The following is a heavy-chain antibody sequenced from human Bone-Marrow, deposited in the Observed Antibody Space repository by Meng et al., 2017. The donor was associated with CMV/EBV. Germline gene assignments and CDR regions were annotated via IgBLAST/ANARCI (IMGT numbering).Heavy chain of an antibody. V-gene: IGHV4-59*01. CDR1: GGSISSYY. D-gene: IGHD1-7*01. CDR2: IYYSGST. J-gene: IGHJ6*02. CDR3: ARGQTGTRYYYYYYGMDV. Sequence: SETLSLTCTVSGGSISSYYWSWIRQPPGKGLERIGYIYYSGSTNYNPSLKSRVTISVDTSKNQFSLKLSSVTAADTAVYYCARGQTGTRYYYYYYGMDVWGQGTTVTVSS.